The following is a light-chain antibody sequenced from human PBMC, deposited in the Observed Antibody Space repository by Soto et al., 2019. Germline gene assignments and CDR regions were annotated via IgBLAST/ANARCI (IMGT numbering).Light chain of an antibody. CDR3: GSYRSSNTHV. CDR2: EVT. Sequence: QSALTQPASVSGSPGQSITISCTGTSSDVGGYNYVSWYQHHPGKAPKLIIYEVTSRPSGVSHRFSGSKSGNTASLTISGLQAEDEADYYCGSYRSSNTHVFGTGTKLTVL. V-gene: IGLV2-14*01. J-gene: IGLJ1*01. CDR1: SSDVGGYNY.